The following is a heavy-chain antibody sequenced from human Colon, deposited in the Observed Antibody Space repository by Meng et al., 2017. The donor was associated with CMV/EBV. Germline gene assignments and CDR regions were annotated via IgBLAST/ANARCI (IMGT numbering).Heavy chain of an antibody. J-gene: IGHJ4*02. CDR1: GGSISSYY. CDR2: IYTSGST. V-gene: IGHV4-4*07. CDR3: AREEVAAAGISLDY. D-gene: IGHD6-13*01. Sequence: SETLSLTCTVSGGSISSYYWSWIRQPAGKGLEWIGRIYTSGSTNYNPSLKSRVTMSVDTSKNQFSLKLSSVTAADTAVYCCAREEVAAAGISLDYWGQGTLVTVSS.